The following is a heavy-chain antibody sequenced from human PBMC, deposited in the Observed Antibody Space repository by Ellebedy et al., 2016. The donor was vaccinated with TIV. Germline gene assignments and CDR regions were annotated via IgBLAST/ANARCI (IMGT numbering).Heavy chain of an antibody. Sequence: PGGSLRLSCAASGFTFSNYWMHWVRQAPGKGLEWVSRIDSDGSRTSYADTVRGRFTIPRDNAKNTLYLQMNSLRAEDTAVYYCARGAPYESSGADYWGQGTPVTVSS. CDR1: GFTFSNYW. D-gene: IGHD3-22*01. J-gene: IGHJ4*02. CDR2: IDSDGSRT. V-gene: IGHV3-74*01. CDR3: ARGAPYESSGADY.